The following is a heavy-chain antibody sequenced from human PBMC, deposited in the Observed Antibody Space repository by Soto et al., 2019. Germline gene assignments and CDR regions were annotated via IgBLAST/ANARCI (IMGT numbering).Heavy chain of an antibody. Sequence: PSETLSLTCVVSGDSISSTHWWTWVRQTPGKGLEWIGEIYHTGSTKYNPSLKNRVTISVDKSNNEFSLNLKSVTAADTAVYYCATRPPRIVVMTLPLPSWGQGTLVTAPQ. J-gene: IGHJ4*02. D-gene: IGHD2-21*02. CDR1: GDSISSTHW. CDR2: IYHTGST. CDR3: ATRPPRIVVMTLPLPS. V-gene: IGHV4-4*02.